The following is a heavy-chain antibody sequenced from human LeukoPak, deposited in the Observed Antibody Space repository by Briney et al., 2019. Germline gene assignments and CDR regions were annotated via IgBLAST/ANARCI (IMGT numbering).Heavy chain of an antibody. CDR1: GFTVSSNY. V-gene: IGHV3-53*01. J-gene: IGHJ4*02. Sequence: PGGSLRLSCAASGFTVSSNYMSWVRQAPGRGLEWVSVIYSGGSTYYADSVKGRFTISRDNSKNTLYLQMNSLRAEDTAVYYCARGPPYYDILTGYADYWGQGTLVTVSS. CDR3: ARGPPYYDILTGYADY. D-gene: IGHD3-9*01. CDR2: IYSGGST.